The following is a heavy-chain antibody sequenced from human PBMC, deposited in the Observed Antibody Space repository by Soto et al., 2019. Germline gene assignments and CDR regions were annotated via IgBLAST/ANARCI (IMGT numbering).Heavy chain of an antibody. J-gene: IGHJ4*02. Sequence: QVQLQQWGAGLLKPSETLSLTCAVYGGSFSGYYWSWIRQPPGKGLEWIGEINHSGSTNYNPSLKRRVTISVDTSKNQFSLKLSSVTAADTAVYYCARGVAGTLARGREYFDYWGQGTLVTVSS. D-gene: IGHD6-19*01. CDR2: INHSGST. CDR3: ARGVAGTLARGREYFDY. CDR1: GGSFSGYY. V-gene: IGHV4-34*01.